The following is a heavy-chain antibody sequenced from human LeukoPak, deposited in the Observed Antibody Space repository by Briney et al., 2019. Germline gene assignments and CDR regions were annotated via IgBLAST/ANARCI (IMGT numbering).Heavy chain of an antibody. CDR3: ARAGYSSTWYSRYFDL. J-gene: IGHJ2*01. CDR1: GFRFEDYG. V-gene: IGHV3-21*01. Sequence: GGSLRLSCAASGFRFEDYGMNWVRQAPGKGLEWVSSISSGSSYIYYVDSVKGRFTVSRDNAKNSLYLQVNSLRAGDTAVYYCARAGYSSTWYSRYFDLWGRGTLVTVSS. D-gene: IGHD6-13*01. CDR2: ISSGSSYI.